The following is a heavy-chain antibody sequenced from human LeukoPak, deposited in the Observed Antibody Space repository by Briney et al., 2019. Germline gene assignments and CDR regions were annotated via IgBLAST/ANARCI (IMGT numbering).Heavy chain of an antibody. CDR3: ARRGTDYYDTSGTYFDY. Sequence: GESLKISCKGSGYNFASYWIGWVRQMPGKGLEWMGIIAPSDSHTRSSPSFQGQITISVDKSVNTAYLRWSSLRASDTAMYYCARRGTDYYDTSGTYFDYWGQGAVVTVSS. CDR1: GYNFASYW. D-gene: IGHD3-22*01. CDR2: IAPSDSHT. J-gene: IGHJ4*02. V-gene: IGHV5-51*01.